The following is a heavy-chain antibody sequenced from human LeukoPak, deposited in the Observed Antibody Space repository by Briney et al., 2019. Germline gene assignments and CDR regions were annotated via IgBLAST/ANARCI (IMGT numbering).Heavy chain of an antibody. CDR1: TGSISNSSYY. Sequence: SETLSLTCTVSTGSISNSSYYWGWFRQPPGKGLEWIGSIYYSGDTYSTPSLKSRVTISLDTSNNQFSLRLSSVTAADTAVYYCARAVSQLPLTFNYYMDVWGKGTTVTISS. V-gene: IGHV4-39*07. D-gene: IGHD2-2*01. J-gene: IGHJ6*03. CDR3: ARAVSQLPLTFNYYMDV. CDR2: IYYSGDT.